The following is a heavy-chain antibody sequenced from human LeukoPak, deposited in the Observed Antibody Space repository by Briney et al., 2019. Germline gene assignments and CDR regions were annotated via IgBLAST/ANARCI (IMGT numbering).Heavy chain of an antibody. D-gene: IGHD3-10*01. CDR1: GGSISSYY. CDR2: IDFSGST. CDR3: ARDSGTTGEVRFDP. Sequence: SETLSLTCTVSGGSISSYYWSWIRQPPGKGLEWIGSIDFSGSTKYNPSLKSRVTISIDASKNQFSLKLSSVTAADTAVYYCARDSGTTGEVRFDPWGQGTLVTVSS. J-gene: IGHJ5*02. V-gene: IGHV4-59*01.